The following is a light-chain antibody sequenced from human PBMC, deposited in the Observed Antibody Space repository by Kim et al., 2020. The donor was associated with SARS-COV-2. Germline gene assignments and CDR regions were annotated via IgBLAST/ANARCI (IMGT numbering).Light chain of an antibody. Sequence: APGLTARISCDGNDIGYKTVHWYPQKPGQAPVVVIYYDTDRPSGIPARFSGSKSGKTATLTISRVEAGDEADYYCQVWDTSSDHQVFGSGTKVTVL. V-gene: IGLV3-21*04. CDR3: QVWDTSSDHQV. CDR2: YDT. CDR1: DIGYKT. J-gene: IGLJ1*01.